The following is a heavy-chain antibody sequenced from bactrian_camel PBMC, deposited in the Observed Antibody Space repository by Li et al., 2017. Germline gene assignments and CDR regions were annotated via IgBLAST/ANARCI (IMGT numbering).Heavy chain of an antibody. CDR3: AAAADSTVVDYDMPEFC. D-gene: IGHD6*01. J-gene: IGHJ4*01. CDR2: IKNGGGST. CDR1: GYTHTTYC. Sequence: HVQLVESGGGSVQTGGSLRLSCEYSGYTHTTYCMGWFRQAPGKGLEWVSSIKNGGGSTYYANSVEGRFTIYQNNAKNTVWLHMNGLEPADTAVYYCAAAADSTVVDYDMPEFCGGQGTQVTVS. V-gene: IGHV3S1*01.